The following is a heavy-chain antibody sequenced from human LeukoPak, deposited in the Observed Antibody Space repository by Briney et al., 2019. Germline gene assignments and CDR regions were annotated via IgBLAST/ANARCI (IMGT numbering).Heavy chain of an antibody. CDR1: GFTFSSYW. CDR3: ARVSGSFWGYDS. V-gene: IGHV3-7*01. Sequence: GGTLRLSCAASGFTFSSYWLSWDRQAPGKGLERVANIKQDGSEKYYVDSVKGRFSISRDNAKNSLYLQMNSLRAEDTAVYYCARVSGSFWGYDSWGQGTLVTVSS. D-gene: IGHD1-26*01. CDR2: IKQDGSEK. J-gene: IGHJ4*02.